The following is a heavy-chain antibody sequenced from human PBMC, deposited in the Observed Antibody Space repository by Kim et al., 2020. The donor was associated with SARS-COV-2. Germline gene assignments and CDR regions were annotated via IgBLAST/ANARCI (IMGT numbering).Heavy chain of an antibody. CDR1: GFTFSSYG. CDR3: ARDLEGDSSGYYYSGGATFDY. J-gene: IGHJ4*02. V-gene: IGHV3-33*01. CDR2: IWYDGSNK. Sequence: GGSLRLSCAASGFTFSSYGMHWVRQAPGKGLEWVAVIWYDGSNKYYADSVKGRFTISRDNSKNTLYLQMNSLRAEDTAAYYCARDLEGDSSGYYYSGGATFDYWGQGTLVTVSS. D-gene: IGHD3-22*01.